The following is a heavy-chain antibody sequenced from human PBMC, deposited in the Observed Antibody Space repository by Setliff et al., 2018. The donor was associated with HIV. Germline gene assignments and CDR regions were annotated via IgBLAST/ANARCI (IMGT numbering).Heavy chain of an antibody. CDR2: ISYSGDT. Sequence: PSETLSLTCIVSGSSINSTPYYWGWIRQPPGQGLAWIGSISYSGDTFYNTSLKTRITISVDTSKNHLSLKVSSLTAADTAVYYCARAPYYDYRGLAVYYFDYWGQGTLVTVSS. CDR1: GSSINSTPYY. CDR3: ARAPYYDYRGLAVYYFDY. V-gene: IGHV4-39*07. J-gene: IGHJ4*02. D-gene: IGHD3-22*01.